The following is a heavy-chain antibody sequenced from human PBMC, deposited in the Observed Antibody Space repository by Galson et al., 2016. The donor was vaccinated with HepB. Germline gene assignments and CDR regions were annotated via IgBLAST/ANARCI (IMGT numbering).Heavy chain of an antibody. J-gene: IGHJ4*02. D-gene: IGHD6-19*01. CDR1: GFTFSSYG. CDR3: ASGAGWLIDY. V-gene: IGHV3-21*04. Sequence: SLRLSCAASGFTFSSYGMHWVRQAPGKGLEWVSSISSSSSYIYYADSAKGRFTISRDNNNNLLFLQMNSLRVDDTAVYFCASGAGWLIDYWGQGTHVIVSS. CDR2: ISSSSSYI.